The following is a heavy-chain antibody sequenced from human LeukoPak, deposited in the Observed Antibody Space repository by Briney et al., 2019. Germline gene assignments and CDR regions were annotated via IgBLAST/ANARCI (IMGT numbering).Heavy chain of an antibody. CDR1: GGSISSYY. Sequence: SETLSLTCTVSGGSISSYYWSWIRQPPGKGLEWIGYIYYSGSTNYGPSLKSRVTISVDTSKNQFSLKLSSVTAADTAVYYCARVSVTTNAPFDIWGQGTMVTVSS. J-gene: IGHJ3*02. D-gene: IGHD4-17*01. CDR2: IYYSGST. CDR3: ARVSVTTNAPFDI. V-gene: IGHV4-59*01.